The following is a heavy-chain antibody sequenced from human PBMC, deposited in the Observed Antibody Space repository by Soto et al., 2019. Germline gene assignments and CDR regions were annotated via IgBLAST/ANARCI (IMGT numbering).Heavy chain of an antibody. D-gene: IGHD4-4*01. J-gene: IGHJ4*02. CDR3: AADRATYSNYVFYY. Sequence: SVNVSFKASGFTFTSSAVQWVRQARGQRLEWIGWIVVGSGNTNYAQKFQERVTITRDMSTSTAYMELSSLRSEDTAVYYCAADRATYSNYVFYYWGQGTLVTDS. V-gene: IGHV1-58*01. CDR1: GFTFTSSA. CDR2: IVVGSGNT.